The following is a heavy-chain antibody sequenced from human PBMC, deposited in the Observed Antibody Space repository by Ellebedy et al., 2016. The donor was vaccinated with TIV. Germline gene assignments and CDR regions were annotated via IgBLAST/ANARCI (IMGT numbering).Heavy chain of an antibody. CDR1: GFTFSSYS. CDR2: ISSSSSYI. V-gene: IGHV3-21*01. CDR3: ARVGRGYMEDFDY. J-gene: IGHJ4*02. D-gene: IGHD5-24*01. Sequence: GESLKISCAASGFTFSSYSMNWVRQAPGKGLEWVSSISSSSSYIYYADSVKGRFTISRDNAKNSLYLQMNSLRAEDTAVYYCARVGRGYMEDFDYWGQGTLVTVSS.